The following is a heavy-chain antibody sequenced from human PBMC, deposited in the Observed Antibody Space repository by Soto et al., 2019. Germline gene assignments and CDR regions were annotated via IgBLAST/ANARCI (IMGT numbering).Heavy chain of an antibody. V-gene: IGHV4-4*02. D-gene: IGHD3-22*01. CDR2: IYHSGTT. Sequence: PSETLSLTCTVSGASITGSDWCSWVRQTPEKGLEWIGEIYHSGTTNYHPSLKSRVTISQDKSKNQFSLNLTSVTTAQTAVYSCVRMSVVGYFDYWGRGSLVTVSS. J-gene: IGHJ4*02. CDR3: VRMSVVGYFDY. CDR1: GASITGSDW.